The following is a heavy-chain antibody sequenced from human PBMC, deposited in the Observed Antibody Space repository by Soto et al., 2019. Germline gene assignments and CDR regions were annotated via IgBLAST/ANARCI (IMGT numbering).Heavy chain of an antibody. CDR2: ISYDGSNK. D-gene: IGHD2-21*01. J-gene: IGHJ6*02. CDR1: GFTFSNYG. CDR3: VKDWGLRHINYYYGMDV. V-gene: IGHV3-30*18. Sequence: QVHLVESGGGVVQPGRSLRLSCAASGFTFSNYGMHWVRQAPGKGLEWVAIISYDGSNKYYADSVKVRFTISRDNSRNTLFLQMNSLRAEDTAMYYCVKDWGLRHINYYYGMDVWGQGTTVTVSS.